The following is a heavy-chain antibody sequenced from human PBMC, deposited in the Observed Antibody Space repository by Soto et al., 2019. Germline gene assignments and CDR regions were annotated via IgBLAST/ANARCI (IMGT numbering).Heavy chain of an antibody. Sequence: GGSLRLSCAASGFTFSNAWMSWVRQAPGKGLEWVGRIKSKTDGGTTDYAAPVKGRFTISRDDSKNTLYLQMNSMKTEDTAVYYCTTIVVVPAAHFDYWGQGTLVTVSS. D-gene: IGHD2-2*01. V-gene: IGHV3-15*01. CDR1: GFTFSNAW. CDR2: IKSKTDGGTT. J-gene: IGHJ4*02. CDR3: TTIVVVPAAHFDY.